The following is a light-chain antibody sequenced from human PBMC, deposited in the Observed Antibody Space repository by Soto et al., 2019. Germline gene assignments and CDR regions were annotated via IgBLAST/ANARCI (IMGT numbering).Light chain of an antibody. CDR1: QAISNY. CDR3: QQYNSYSGT. CDR2: DAS. J-gene: IGKJ1*01. Sequence: DIQMTQPPSFLSASVGDRVTITCRASQAISNYLNWYQQKPGKAPNLLIYDASSLESGVPSRFSGSGSGTEFTLTISSLQPDDFATYYCQQYNSYSGTFGQGTKVDIK. V-gene: IGKV1-5*01.